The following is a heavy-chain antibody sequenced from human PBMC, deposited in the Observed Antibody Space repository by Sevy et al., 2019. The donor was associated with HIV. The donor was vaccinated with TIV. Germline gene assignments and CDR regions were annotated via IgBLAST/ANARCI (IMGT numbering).Heavy chain of an antibody. J-gene: IGHJ3*02. V-gene: IGHV3-30*04. CDR3: ARFPPERAFDI. CDR1: GLAISRYA. Sequence: GGSLRLSCAASGLAISRYAMHWVRQAPDKGLEWVAVISYDGSNQDYADSVKGRFTISRDNSKNTLYLQMNSLRVEDTAVYYCARFPPERAFDIWGQGTMVTVSS. CDR2: ISYDGSNQ.